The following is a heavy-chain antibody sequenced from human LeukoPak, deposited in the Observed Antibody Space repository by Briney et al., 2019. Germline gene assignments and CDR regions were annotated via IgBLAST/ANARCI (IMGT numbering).Heavy chain of an antibody. Sequence: ASVKFSCKASGYTFTGYYMHWVRQAPGQGLEWMGWINPNSGGTNYAQKFQGRVTMTRDTSISTAYMELSSLRSEDTAVYYCASGGRPMEYQLLYLGWFDPWGQGTLVTVSS. CDR1: GYTFTGYY. D-gene: IGHD2-2*02. CDR2: INPNSGGT. V-gene: IGHV1-2*02. CDR3: ASGGRPMEYQLLYLGWFDP. J-gene: IGHJ5*02.